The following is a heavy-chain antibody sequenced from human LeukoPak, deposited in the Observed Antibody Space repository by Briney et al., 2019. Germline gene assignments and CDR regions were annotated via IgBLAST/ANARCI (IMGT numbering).Heavy chain of an antibody. CDR3: TRAGDDYVWEDFDY. V-gene: IGHV3-73*01. Sequence: GGSLKLSCAASGCTFSGSAMHWVRQASGKGLEWVGRIRSKANSYATAYAASVKGRFTISRDDSKNTAYLQMNSLKTEDTAVYYCTRAGDDYVWEDFDYWGQGTLVTVSS. CDR1: GCTFSGSA. D-gene: IGHD3-16*01. CDR2: IRSKANSYAT. J-gene: IGHJ4*02.